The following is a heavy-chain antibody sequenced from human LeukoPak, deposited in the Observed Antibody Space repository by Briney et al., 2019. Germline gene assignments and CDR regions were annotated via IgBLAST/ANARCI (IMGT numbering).Heavy chain of an antibody. CDR1: GFTFSSYG. D-gene: IGHD3-10*01. Sequence: VGSLRLSCAASGFTFSSYGMHWVRQAPGKGLEWVAVIWYDGSNKYYADSVKGRFTISRDNSKNTLYLQMNSLRAEDTAVYYCAKLSYYGSGSYSPFDYWGQGTLVTVCS. CDR2: IWYDGSNK. V-gene: IGHV3-33*06. CDR3: AKLSYYGSGSYSPFDY. J-gene: IGHJ4*02.